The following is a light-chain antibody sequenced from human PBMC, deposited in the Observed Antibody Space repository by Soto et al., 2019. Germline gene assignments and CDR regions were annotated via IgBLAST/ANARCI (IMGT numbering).Light chain of an antibody. J-gene: IGKJ1*01. V-gene: IGKV1-5*01. CDR3: QQYNSYPWT. CDR1: QSMSSW. CDR2: DAS. Sequence: DIQMTQSPSTLSASVGDRVTITCRASQSMSSWLAWYQQKPGKAPKLLIYDASSLESGVPSRFSGSGSETEFTLTITSLQPDDFATYYCQQYNSYPWTFGQGTKVDIK.